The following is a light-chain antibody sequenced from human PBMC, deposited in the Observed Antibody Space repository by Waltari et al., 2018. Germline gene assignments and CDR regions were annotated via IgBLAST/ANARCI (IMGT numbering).Light chain of an antibody. CDR1: AAINKW. CDR2: DAS. J-gene: IGKJ1*01. V-gene: IGKV1-5*01. Sequence: DTQLSQFPSTLAASVGDRVTITCRARAAINKWLAWYQQKPGKAPQVLIYDASTLQSGVPSRFSGSGSGTECTLTIDSLQPDDFATYYCQQYNRFSPFGQGTNVEVK. CDR3: QQYNRFSP.